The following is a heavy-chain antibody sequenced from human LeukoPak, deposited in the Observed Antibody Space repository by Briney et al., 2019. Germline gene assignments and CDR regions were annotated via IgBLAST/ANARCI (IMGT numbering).Heavy chain of an antibody. CDR3: ATEGTAYSGDWFFY. J-gene: IGHJ4*02. CDR2: IIPMLSIT. D-gene: IGHD6-19*01. V-gene: IGHV1-69*04. Sequence: SVKVSCKASGGTFRSYAINWVRQAPGQGLEWMGRIIPMLSITNYAQKLQGRVTITADKSTNTAYMELSSLRSEDTAVYYCATEGTAYSGDWFFYWGQGTLVTVSS. CDR1: GGTFRSYA.